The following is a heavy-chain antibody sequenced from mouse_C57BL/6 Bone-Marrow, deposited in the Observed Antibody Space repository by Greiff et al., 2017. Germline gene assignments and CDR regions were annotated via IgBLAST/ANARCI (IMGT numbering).Heavy chain of an antibody. D-gene: IGHD1-1*01. V-gene: IGHV1-81*01. Sequence: QVQLKQSGAELARPGASVKLSCKASGYTFTSYGISWVKQRTGQGLEWIAEIYPRSGNTYYTEKFKGTATMTTDKSSSTAYMELRRLTSEDSAVDFCERRGLLRARDYWGQGTSVTVSS. CDR3: ERRGLLRARDY. CDR2: IYPRSGNT. CDR1: GYTFTSYG. J-gene: IGHJ4*01.